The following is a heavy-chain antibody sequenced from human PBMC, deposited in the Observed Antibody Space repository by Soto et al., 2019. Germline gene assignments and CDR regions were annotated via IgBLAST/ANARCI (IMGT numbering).Heavy chain of an antibody. CDR1: GFRFNEYG. CDR3: AKDMAAGGTGEDGFDV. CDR2: ISYDGSYK. V-gene: IGHV3-30*18. D-gene: IGHD6-13*01. Sequence: QVQLVESGGGVVQPGRSLRLSCVASGFRFNEYGVHWVRQAPGKGLEWVAVISYDGSYKFYADSVKGRFTISRDNSNHILSLQMDSLRAEDTATYYCAKDMAAGGTGEDGFDVWGQGTTVTVSS. J-gene: IGHJ3*01.